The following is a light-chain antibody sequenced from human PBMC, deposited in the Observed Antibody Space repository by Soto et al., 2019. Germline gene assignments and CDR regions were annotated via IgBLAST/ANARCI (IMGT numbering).Light chain of an antibody. CDR2: EVR. V-gene: IGLV2-14*01. CDR3: SSYTSDWGV. CDR1: SSDVGGYDF. J-gene: IGLJ1*01. Sequence: QSALNQPASVSGSVGQSITISCTGTSSDVGGYDFVSWYQHHPGKAPKLIIYEVRTRPSGVSDRFSGSKSGDTASLTISGLQAEDEADYYCSSYTSDWGVFGTGTKVTVL.